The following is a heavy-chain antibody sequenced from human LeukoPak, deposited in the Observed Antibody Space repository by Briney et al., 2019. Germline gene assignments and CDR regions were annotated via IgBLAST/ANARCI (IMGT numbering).Heavy chain of an antibody. CDR3: ARVSPGGSWVEY. CDR2: SYHSGST. Sequence: PSETPSLTCTVSGYSISSGYYWGWIRQPPGKGLEWIGSSYHSGSTYYNPSLKSRVTISVDTSKNQFSLKLSSVTAADTAVYYCARVSPGGSWVEYWGQGTLVTVSS. CDR1: GYSISSGYY. J-gene: IGHJ4*02. V-gene: IGHV4-38-2*02. D-gene: IGHD6-13*01.